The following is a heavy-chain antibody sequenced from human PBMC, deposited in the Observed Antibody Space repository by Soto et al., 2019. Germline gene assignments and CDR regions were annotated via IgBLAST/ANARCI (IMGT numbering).Heavy chain of an antibody. J-gene: IGHJ1*01. Sequence: QVQLVQSGPEVKEPGASVKVSCKASGYTFTSFGVNWVRQAPGQGLEWIGWVNAYNGNTKYSQSFQGRVTMTADTSTNTVYIVVESLRADDTATYVCATVAEGIAAHFIWVQGTPVIVSS. CDR3: ATVAEGIAAHFI. CDR2: VNAYNGNT. V-gene: IGHV1-18*01. D-gene: IGHD6-6*01. CDR1: GYTFTSFG.